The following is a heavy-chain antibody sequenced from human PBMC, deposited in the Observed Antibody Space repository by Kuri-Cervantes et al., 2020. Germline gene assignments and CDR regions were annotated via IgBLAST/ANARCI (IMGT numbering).Heavy chain of an antibody. Sequence: GESLKISCRASGITFGDYNVNWVRQAPGEGLEWVGFSRSKAYGGTTEYAASLKGRFNISRDDSKSIAYLQMNSLTTEDTAVYYCTRDKLYFDYWGQGTLVTVSS. V-gene: IGHV3-49*04. CDR2: SRSKAYGGTT. J-gene: IGHJ4*02. CDR3: TRDKLYFDY. CDR1: GITFGDYN.